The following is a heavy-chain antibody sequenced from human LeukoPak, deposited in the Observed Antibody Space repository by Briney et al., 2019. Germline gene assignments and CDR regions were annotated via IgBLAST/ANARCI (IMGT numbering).Heavy chain of an antibody. Sequence: GRSLRLSREASGFTFDDYAMHWVRQAPGKGLEWVLGISWNSGSIGYADSVKGRFTISRDKAKNSLYLQMKSLRAEDTALYYCAKDGNNWSDGALGFDYWGQGTLVTVSS. J-gene: IGHJ4*02. V-gene: IGHV3-9*01. CDR1: GFTFDDYA. CDR2: ISWNSGSI. D-gene: IGHD1-1*01. CDR3: AKDGNNWSDGALGFDY.